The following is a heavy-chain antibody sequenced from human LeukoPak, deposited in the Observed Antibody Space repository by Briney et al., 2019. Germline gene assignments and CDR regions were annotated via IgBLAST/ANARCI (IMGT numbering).Heavy chain of an antibody. CDR2: ISYDGSNK. CDR3: ARESGGKYSSSSTDY. V-gene: IGHV3-30*03. J-gene: IGHJ4*02. Sequence: PGRSLRLSCAASGFTFSSYGMHWVRQAPGKGLEWVAVISYDGSNKYYADSVKGRFTISRDNSKNTLYLQMNSLRAEDTAVYYCARESGGKYSSSSTDYWGQGTLVTVSS. CDR1: GFTFSSYG. D-gene: IGHD6-6*01.